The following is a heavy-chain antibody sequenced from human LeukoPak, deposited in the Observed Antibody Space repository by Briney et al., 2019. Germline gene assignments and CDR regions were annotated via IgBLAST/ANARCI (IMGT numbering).Heavy chain of an antibody. Sequence: ESGGSLRLSCAASGFTFSSYGMHWARQAPGKGLEWVAVISYDGSNKYYADSVKGRFTISRDNSKNTLYLQMNSLRAEDTAEYYCAKSLLTTASGTGRAFDIWGQGTMVTVSS. CDR3: AKSLLTTASGTGRAFDI. CDR2: ISYDGSNK. V-gene: IGHV3-30*18. CDR1: GFTFSSYG. J-gene: IGHJ3*02. D-gene: IGHD1-26*01.